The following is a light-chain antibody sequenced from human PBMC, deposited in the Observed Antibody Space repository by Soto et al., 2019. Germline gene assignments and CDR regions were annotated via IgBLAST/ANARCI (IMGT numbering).Light chain of an antibody. CDR3: QQYTNTNNPWM. CDR2: DAS. V-gene: IGKV1-5*01. J-gene: IGKJ1*01. CDR1: QSVRRW. Sequence: DVQMTQSPSTLSASVGDRVTITCRASQSVRRWLAWYQQKPGKAPKLLVYDASTLQSGGASRFSGSGSGTEFTIIISFLQPDDSATYYCQQYTNTNNPWMCGQGTKVDIK.